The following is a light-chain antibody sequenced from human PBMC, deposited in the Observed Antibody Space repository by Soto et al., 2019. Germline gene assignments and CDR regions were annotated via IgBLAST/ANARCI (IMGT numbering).Light chain of an antibody. Sequence: SPDQESLSQKDRVTLYCRARQSVSDKLAWYQQKPGQAPRRLMYGVSSRATGTPDRFSGSGSGTDFTLTISSLEFKQLTAYDFQAQARHSLISVAEGTRLEIK. V-gene: IGKV3-15*01. J-gene: IGKJ5*01. CDR1: QSVSDK. CDR2: GVS. CDR3: QAQARHSLIS.